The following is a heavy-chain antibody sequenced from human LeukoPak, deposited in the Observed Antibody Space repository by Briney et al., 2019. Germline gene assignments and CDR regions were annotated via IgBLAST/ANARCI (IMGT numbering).Heavy chain of an antibody. J-gene: IGHJ3*02. CDR2: INYSGTT. CDR1: GGSISSTTSY. Sequence: SETLSLTCTVSGGSISSTTSYWNWIRQHPGMGLQWVGSINYSGTTSYNPSLESRVTISVDTSRNQFSLKLTSVTAADTAVYSCARDARYCRGPTCPNGFDIWGQGTMVTVSS. V-gene: IGHV4-31*03. CDR3: ARDARYCRGPTCPNGFDI. D-gene: IGHD2-2*01.